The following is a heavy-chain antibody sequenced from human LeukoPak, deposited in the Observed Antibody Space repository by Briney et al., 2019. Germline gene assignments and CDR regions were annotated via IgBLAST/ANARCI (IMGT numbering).Heavy chain of an antibody. J-gene: IGHJ3*02. CDR3: ARGLGYGEYLVPFDI. CDR1: GGSISTYY. CDR2: IYYSGSI. D-gene: IGHD4-17*01. Sequence: KPSETLSLTCTFSGGSISTYYWSWIRQPPGKGLEWIGYIYYSGSINYNPSLKRRVTISVDTSKNQFSLRLTSVTAADTAVYYCARGLGYGEYLVPFDIWGRGTMVTVSS. V-gene: IGHV4-59*01.